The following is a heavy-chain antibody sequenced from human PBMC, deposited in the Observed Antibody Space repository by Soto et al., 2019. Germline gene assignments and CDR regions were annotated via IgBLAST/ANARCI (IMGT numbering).Heavy chain of an antibody. CDR1: GFTFTSYG. Sequence: QAHLVESGGGVVQPGRSLRLSCAASGFTFTSYGMHWVRQAPGTRREWVAVISYDGGLQHYADSVKGRFTISRDNSKNMVLLQMNSLSAEDTAVYYCVSDRGYGHASVPYSWGQGTLVSVSS. V-gene: IGHV3-30*03. CDR3: VSDRGYGHASVPYS. D-gene: IGHD5-18*01. CDR2: ISYDGGLQ. J-gene: IGHJ4*02.